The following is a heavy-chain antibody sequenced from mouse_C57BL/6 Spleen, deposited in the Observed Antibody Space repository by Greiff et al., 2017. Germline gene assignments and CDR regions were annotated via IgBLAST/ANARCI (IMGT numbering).Heavy chain of an antibody. CDR2: IYPGSGST. D-gene: IGHD2-5*01. J-gene: IGHJ3*01. V-gene: IGHV1-55*01. CDR3: ASPYYSNYEGFAY. Sequence: VQLQQPGAELVKPGASVKMSCKASGYTFTSYWITWVKQRPGQGLEWIGDIYPGSGSTNYNEKFKSKATLTVDTSSSTAYMQLSSLTSEDSAVYYCASPYYSNYEGFAYWGQGTLVTVSA. CDR1: GYTFTSYW.